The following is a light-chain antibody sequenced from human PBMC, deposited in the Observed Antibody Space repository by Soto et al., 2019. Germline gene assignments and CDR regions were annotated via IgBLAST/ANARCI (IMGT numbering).Light chain of an antibody. V-gene: IGKV3-15*01. Sequence: EIVMTQSPVTLSVSPGERATLSCRASQSVSSGLAWYQQTPGQAPRLLMYGASTRAPGIPARFSGSGSGTEFILTISSLQSEDFALYYCQQYYDWPPTFGQGTKVDIK. J-gene: IGKJ1*01. CDR1: QSVSSG. CDR2: GAS. CDR3: QQYYDWPPT.